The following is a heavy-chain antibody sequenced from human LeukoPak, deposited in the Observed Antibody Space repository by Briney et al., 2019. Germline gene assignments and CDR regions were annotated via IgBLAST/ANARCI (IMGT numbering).Heavy chain of an antibody. D-gene: IGHD3-22*01. J-gene: IGHJ4*02. Sequence: PSETLSLTCTVSGGSISSSSYYWGWIRQPPGKGLEWIGSIYYSGSSYYNPSLKSRVTISVDTSKSQFSLKLSSVTAADTAAYYCARRGPESSGYYFDYWGQGTLVAVSS. CDR3: ARRGPESSGYYFDY. CDR2: IYYSGSS. V-gene: IGHV4-39*01. CDR1: GGSISSSSYY.